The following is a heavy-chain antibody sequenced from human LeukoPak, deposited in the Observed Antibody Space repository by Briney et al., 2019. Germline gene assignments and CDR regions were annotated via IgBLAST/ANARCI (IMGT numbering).Heavy chain of an antibody. CDR2: ISSSSSYI. V-gene: IGHV3-21*01. Sequence: PGGSLRLSCAASGFTFSSYSMNWVRQAPGKGLEWVSSISSSSSYIYYADSVKGRFTISRDSAKNSLYLQMNSLRAEDTAVYYCARDLNYDSSGYPGNWGQGTLVTVSS. J-gene: IGHJ4*02. CDR1: GFTFSSYS. D-gene: IGHD3-22*01. CDR3: ARDLNYDSSGYPGN.